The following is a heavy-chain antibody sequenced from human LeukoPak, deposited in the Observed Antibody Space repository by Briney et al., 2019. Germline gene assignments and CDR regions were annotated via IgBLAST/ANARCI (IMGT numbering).Heavy chain of an antibody. CDR2: INPNSGGT. V-gene: IGHV1-2*02. Sequence: ASVKVSCKASGYTFTGYYMHWVRQAPGQGLEWMGWINPNSGGTNYAQKFQGRVTMTRDTSISTAYMELSRLRSDDTAVYYCARGEATYYDILTGYYRPSDDYWGQGTLVTVSS. CDR3: ARGEATYYDILTGYYRPSDDY. D-gene: IGHD3-9*01. J-gene: IGHJ4*02. CDR1: GYTFTGYY.